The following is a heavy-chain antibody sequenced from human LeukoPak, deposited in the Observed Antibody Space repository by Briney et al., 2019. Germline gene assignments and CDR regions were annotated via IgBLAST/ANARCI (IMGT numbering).Heavy chain of an antibody. CDR1: GFTFSSYG. CDR2: ISHDGSNK. D-gene: IGHD4-11*01. J-gene: IGHJ6*03. Sequence: GRSLRLSCAASGFTFSSYGVHWVRQAPGKGLEWMAVISHDGSNKYYADSVKGRFTISRDNSKNTLYLQMNSLRAEDTAVYYCAKGRDYSNHYYYMDVWGKGTTVTVSS. CDR3: AKGRDYSNHYYYMDV. V-gene: IGHV3-30*18.